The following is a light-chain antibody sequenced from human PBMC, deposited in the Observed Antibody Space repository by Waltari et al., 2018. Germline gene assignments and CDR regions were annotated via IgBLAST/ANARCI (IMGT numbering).Light chain of an antibody. Sequence: QSALTQPRSVSGSPGQPVTISCTGTSSDVGGYNYVSWYQQHPGKAPKLMIYDVSKRPSGVPDRFSGSKSGNTASLTISGLQAEDEADYYCCSYAGSYTNYVFGTGTKVTVL. CDR1: SSDVGGYNY. CDR3: CSYAGSYTNYV. CDR2: DVS. V-gene: IGLV2-11*01. J-gene: IGLJ1*01.